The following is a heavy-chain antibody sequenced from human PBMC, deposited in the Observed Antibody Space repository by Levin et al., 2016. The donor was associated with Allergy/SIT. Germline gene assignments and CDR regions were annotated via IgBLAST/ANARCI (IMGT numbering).Heavy chain of an antibody. V-gene: IGHV4-59*01. CDR1: GGSISSYY. CDR3: ARGYSSSAFYYYGMDV. Sequence: SETLSLTCTVSGGSISSYYWSWIRQPPGKGLEWIGYIYYSGSTNYNPSLKSRVTISVDTSKNQFSLKLSSVTAADTAVYYCARGYSSSAFYYYGMDVWGQGTTVTVSS. J-gene: IGHJ6*02. D-gene: IGHD6-6*01. CDR2: IYYSGST.